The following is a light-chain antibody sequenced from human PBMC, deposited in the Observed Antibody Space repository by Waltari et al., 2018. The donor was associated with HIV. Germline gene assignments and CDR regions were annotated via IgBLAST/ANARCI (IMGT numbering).Light chain of an antibody. J-gene: IGLJ2*01. Sequence: QSALTQPRSVSGSPGQSVTMSCSGTSSDVGGYNYVSWYQQHPGKAPKLMNYDVNKRPSGVPDRFSGSKSGNTASLTISGLQSEDEADYYCCSYAGSYSYVVLGGGTKLTVL. V-gene: IGLV2-11*01. CDR2: DVN. CDR3: CSYAGSYSYVV. CDR1: SSDVGGYNY.